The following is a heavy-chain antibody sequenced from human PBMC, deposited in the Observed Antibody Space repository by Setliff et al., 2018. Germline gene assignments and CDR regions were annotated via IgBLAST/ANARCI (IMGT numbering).Heavy chain of an antibody. D-gene: IGHD3-10*01. J-gene: IGHJ4*02. CDR3: ARHPGARYYYGSGRFYHLDS. Sequence: SETLSLTCAVYGGSFSGYYWSWIRQPPGKGLEWIGEINHSGSTNYNPSLKSRVTISVDTSKNQFSLKLSSVTAADTAIYYCARHPGARYYYGSGRFYHLDSWGQGTLVTVSS. V-gene: IGHV4-34*01. CDR2: INHSGST. CDR1: GGSFSGYY.